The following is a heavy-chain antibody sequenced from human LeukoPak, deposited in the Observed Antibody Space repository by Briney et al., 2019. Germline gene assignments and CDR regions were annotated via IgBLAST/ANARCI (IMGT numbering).Heavy chain of an antibody. CDR2: IYTSGSI. V-gene: IGHV4-61*02. Sequence: SETLSLTCTVSGGSISRGSHYWNWMRQSAGKGLEWIGRIYTSGSINYNPSLGSRVTISIDTSKNQFSLKLDSVTAADTAVYYCAKGTSSGWYYFDYWGQGTLVTVSS. J-gene: IGHJ4*02. CDR3: AKGTSSGWYYFDY. D-gene: IGHD6-19*01. CDR1: GGSISRGSHY.